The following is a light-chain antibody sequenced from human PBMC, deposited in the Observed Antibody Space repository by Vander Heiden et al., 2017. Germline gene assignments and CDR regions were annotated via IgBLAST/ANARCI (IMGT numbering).Light chain of an antibody. CDR1: RNINTN. CDR3: QQTYRSPRV. Sequence: DIQLPQSPSSLSASVGDRVTITCRASRNINTNLNWYQQTPGKAPRLLLSGASTRQSGVPSRFTGSGSGTDFTLTISDLQPEDSAIYYCQQTYRSPRVFGPGTKVGI. CDR2: GAS. J-gene: IGKJ3*01. V-gene: IGKV1-39*01.